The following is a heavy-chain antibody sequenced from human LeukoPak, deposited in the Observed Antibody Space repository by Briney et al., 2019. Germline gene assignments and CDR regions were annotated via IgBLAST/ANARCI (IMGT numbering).Heavy chain of an antibody. D-gene: IGHD6-19*01. Sequence: GGSLRLSCAASGFTFSSYGMHWVRQAPGKGLEWVSAISYDGSKKYYADSVKGRFTISRDNSKNTLYLQMNRLRAEDTAVYYCAREPPGSSGWLSYYYCYMDVWGKGTTVTVSS. J-gene: IGHJ6*03. CDR3: AREPPGSSGWLSYYYCYMDV. CDR1: GFTFSSYG. V-gene: IGHV3-30*03. CDR2: ISYDGSKK.